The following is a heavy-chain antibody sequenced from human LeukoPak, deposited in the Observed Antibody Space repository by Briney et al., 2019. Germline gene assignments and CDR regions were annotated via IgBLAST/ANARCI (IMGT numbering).Heavy chain of an antibody. CDR3: ARGVAAAGTGY. CDR1: GGTFSSYA. CDR2: ISAYNGNT. Sequence: GSSVKVSCKASGGTFSSYAISWVRQAPGQGLEWMGWISAYNGNTNYAQKLQGRVTMTTDTSTSTAYMELRSLRSDDTAVYYCARGVAAAGTGYWGQGTLVTVSS. D-gene: IGHD6-13*01. V-gene: IGHV1-18*01. J-gene: IGHJ4*02.